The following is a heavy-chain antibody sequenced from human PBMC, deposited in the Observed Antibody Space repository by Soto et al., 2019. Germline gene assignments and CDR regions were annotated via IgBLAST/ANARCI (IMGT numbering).Heavy chain of an antibody. Sequence: SETLSLTCSVSGGSFSSNYWSWIRQPAGKGLEWIGRISNSGSYISGSTTYNPSLNSRVTMSVDTSKNQFSLKLSSVTAADTAVYFCAREGGESSDGLYYFDSWGQGSLVTVSS. V-gene: IGHV4-4*07. J-gene: IGHJ4*02. CDR1: GGSFSSNY. CDR3: AREGGESSDGLYYFDS. D-gene: IGHD3-16*01. CDR2: ISNSGSYISGST.